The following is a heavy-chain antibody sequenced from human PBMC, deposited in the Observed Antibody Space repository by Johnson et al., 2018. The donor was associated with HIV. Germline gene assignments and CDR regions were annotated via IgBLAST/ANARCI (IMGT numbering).Heavy chain of an antibody. V-gene: IGHV3-30*03. D-gene: IGHD3-3*01. J-gene: IGHJ3*02. CDR3: ARGPILEWLSGDGFDM. CDR2: ISDDGNNK. Sequence: QVQLVESGGGVVQPGRSLRLSCAASGFTFSSYGMHWVRQAPGKGLEWVALISDDGNNKYYADSVKGRFTISRDNSKNTLYLQMNSLRVEDTAMHYCARGPILEWLSGDGFDMWGQGTKVTV. CDR1: GFTFSSYG.